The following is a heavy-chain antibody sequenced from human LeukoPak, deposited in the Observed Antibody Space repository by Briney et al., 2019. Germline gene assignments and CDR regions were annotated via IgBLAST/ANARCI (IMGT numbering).Heavy chain of an antibody. CDR3: ARETSQKGAHYMDV. Sequence: GGSLRLSCAASGFTFSSYSMNWVRQAPGKGLEWVSYISSSSSTIYYADSVKGRFTISRDNAKNSLYLQMNSLRAEDTAVYYCARETSQKGAHYMDVWGKGTTVTISS. V-gene: IGHV3-48*01. D-gene: IGHD3-16*01. CDR1: GFTFSSYS. J-gene: IGHJ6*03. CDR2: ISSSSSTI.